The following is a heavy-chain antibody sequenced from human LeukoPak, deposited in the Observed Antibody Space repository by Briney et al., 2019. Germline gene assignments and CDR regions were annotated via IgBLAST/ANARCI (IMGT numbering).Heavy chain of an antibody. Sequence: PGGSLRLSCAASGFTFSTYTMNWVRQAPGKGLEWVSFISSRSTYIYYADSVKGRFTISRDSAKNSLYLQMNSLRAEDTAMYYCVRAPPYCGGDCSDCYFDLWGRGTLVTVSS. J-gene: IGHJ2*01. CDR1: GFTFSTYT. V-gene: IGHV3-21*01. CDR2: ISSRSTYI. D-gene: IGHD2-21*02. CDR3: VRAPPYCGGDCSDCYFDL.